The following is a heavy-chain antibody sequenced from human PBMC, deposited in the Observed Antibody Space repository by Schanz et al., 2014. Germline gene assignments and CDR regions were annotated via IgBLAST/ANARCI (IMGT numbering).Heavy chain of an antibody. CDR3: ARSAGRDFWSGYYTRFDY. D-gene: IGHD3-3*01. J-gene: IGHJ4*02. Sequence: QVQLVQSGAEVKKPGALVRVSCKASGYTFTTYAMSWVRQAPGQGLEWVGWISVYTGNTKYGQKVQGRVTMTTDTSTSTAYMELRSLRSDDTAVYYCARSAGRDFWSGYYTRFDYWGQGTLVNVSS. V-gene: IGHV1-18*01. CDR1: GYTFTTYA. CDR2: ISVYTGNT.